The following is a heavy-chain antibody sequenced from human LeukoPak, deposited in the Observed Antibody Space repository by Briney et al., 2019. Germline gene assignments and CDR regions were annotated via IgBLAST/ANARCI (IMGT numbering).Heavy chain of an antibody. CDR2: IYYSGST. J-gene: IGHJ4*02. V-gene: IGHV4-39*07. D-gene: IGHD2-2*01. Sequence: SETLSLTCTVSGGSISSSSYYWGWIRQPPGKGLEWIGSIYYSGSTYYNPSLKSRVTISVDTSKNQFSLKLSSVTAADTAVYYCARDSPGRIVVVPAAGFDYWGQGTLVTVSS. CDR1: GGSISSSSYY. CDR3: ARDSPGRIVVVPAAGFDY.